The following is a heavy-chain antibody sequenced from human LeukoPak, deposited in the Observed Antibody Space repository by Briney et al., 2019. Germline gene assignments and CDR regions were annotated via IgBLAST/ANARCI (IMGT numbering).Heavy chain of an antibody. CDR2: INPNSGGT. D-gene: IGHD3-22*01. Sequence: ASVKVSCKASGYTFTGYYMHWVRQAPGQGLEWMGWINPNSGGTHYAQKFQGRVTMTRDTSISTAHMELSRLRSDDTAVYYCARDVADDYYDSSGYYGLALDYWGQGTLVTVSS. CDR1: GYTFTGYY. V-gene: IGHV1-2*02. J-gene: IGHJ4*02. CDR3: ARDVADDYYDSSGYYGLALDY.